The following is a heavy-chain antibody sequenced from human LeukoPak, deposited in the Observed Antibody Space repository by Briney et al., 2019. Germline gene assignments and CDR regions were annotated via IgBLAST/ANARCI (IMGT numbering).Heavy chain of an antibody. J-gene: IGHJ5*02. V-gene: IGHV4-59*01. Sequence: SETLSLTCTVSGGSISSYYWSWIRQPPGKGLEWIGYIYYSGSTNYNPSLKSRVTISVDTSKNQLSLKLSSVTAADSAVYYCARARTGFDLWGQGALVTASS. CDR2: IYYSGST. D-gene: IGHD1-1*01. CDR3: ARARTGFDL. CDR1: GGSISSYY.